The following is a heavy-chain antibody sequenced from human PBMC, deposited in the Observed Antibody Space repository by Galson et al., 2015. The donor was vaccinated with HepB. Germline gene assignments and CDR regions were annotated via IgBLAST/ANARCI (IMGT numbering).Heavy chain of an antibody. CDR1: GYTFTSYY. D-gene: IGHD6-13*01. V-gene: IGHV1-46*01. CDR3: AREGVVAAAGMGIGY. Sequence: SVKVSCKASGYTFTSYYMHWVRQAPGQGLEWMGIINPSGGSTSYAQKFQGRVTMTRDTSTSTVYMELSSLRSEDTAVYYCAREGVVAAAGMGIGYWGQGTLVTVSS. J-gene: IGHJ4*02. CDR2: INPSGGST.